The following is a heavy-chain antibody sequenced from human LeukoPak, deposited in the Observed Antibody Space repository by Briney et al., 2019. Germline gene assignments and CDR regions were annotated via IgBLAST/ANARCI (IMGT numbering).Heavy chain of an antibody. CDR2: ISGSGGST. V-gene: IGHV3-23*01. Sequence: GGSLRLSCAASGFTLSSYAMSWVRQAPGKGLEWVSAISGSGGSTYYADSVKGRFTISRDNSKNTLYLQMNSLRAEDTAVYYCAKSGYSSGWDDWYFDLWGRGTLVTVSS. CDR3: AKSGYSSGWDDWYFDL. J-gene: IGHJ2*01. D-gene: IGHD6-19*01. CDR1: GFTLSSYA.